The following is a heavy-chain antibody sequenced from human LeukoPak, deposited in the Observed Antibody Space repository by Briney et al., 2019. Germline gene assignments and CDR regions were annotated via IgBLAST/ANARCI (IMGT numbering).Heavy chain of an antibody. Sequence: PGGSLRLSCAVSGFTVSSNYMSWVRQAPGKGLEWVSVMYSGGSTYYADSVKGRFTISRHNSKNTLYLQMNSLRAEDTAVYYCAKLPYGDYEVPGFDYWGQGTLVTVSS. J-gene: IGHJ4*02. V-gene: IGHV3-53*01. CDR3: AKLPYGDYEVPGFDY. CDR2: MYSGGST. CDR1: GFTVSSNY. D-gene: IGHD4-17*01.